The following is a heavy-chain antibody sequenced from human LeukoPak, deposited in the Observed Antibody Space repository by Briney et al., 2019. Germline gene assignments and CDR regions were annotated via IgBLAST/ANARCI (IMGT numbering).Heavy chain of an antibody. J-gene: IGHJ3*02. CDR1: GYTFVNYG. Sequence: GASVKVSCKTSGYTFVNYGINWVRQAPGQGLEWMGDISPYNDNTNYAQKLQARVTMTTDTSTTTAYLELRSLRSGDTAVYYCARGNPHDAFDIWGQGTMVTVSS. CDR2: ISPYNDNT. V-gene: IGHV1-18*01. D-gene: IGHD1-14*01. CDR3: ARGNPHDAFDI.